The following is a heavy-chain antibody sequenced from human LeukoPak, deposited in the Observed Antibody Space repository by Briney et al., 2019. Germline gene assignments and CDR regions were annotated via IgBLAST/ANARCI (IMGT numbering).Heavy chain of an antibody. D-gene: IGHD4-17*01. J-gene: IGHJ2*01. CDR1: GGSISSYY. CDR2: IYYSGST. V-gene: IGHV4-59*01. CDR3: ARGGKYYGDYWYFDL. Sequence: SETLSLTCTVSGGSISSYYWSWIRQPPGKGLEWIGYIYYSGSTNYNPSLKSRVTISVDTSNNQFSLKLSSVTAADTAVYYCARGGKYYGDYWYFDLWGRGTLVTVSS.